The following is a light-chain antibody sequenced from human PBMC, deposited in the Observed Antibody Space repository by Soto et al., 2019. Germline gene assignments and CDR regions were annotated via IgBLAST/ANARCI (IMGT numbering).Light chain of an antibody. Sequence: QSFLTQPASVSVSPGQAITISCSGTSSDVGAFNYVSWYQQHPGKAPKLMIYDVSNRPSGVSNRFSGSKSGNTASLTISGLRAEDEADYYCNSYTSNNTYVFGTGTKVTVL. CDR2: DVS. CDR3: NSYTSNNTYV. CDR1: SSDVGAFNY. J-gene: IGLJ1*01. V-gene: IGLV2-14*03.